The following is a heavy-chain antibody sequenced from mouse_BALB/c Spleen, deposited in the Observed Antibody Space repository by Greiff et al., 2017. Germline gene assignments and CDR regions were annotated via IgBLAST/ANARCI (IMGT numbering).Heavy chain of an antibody. V-gene: IGHV3-2*02. CDR1: GYSITSDYA. CDR2: ISYSGST. D-gene: IGHD3-2*02. J-gene: IGHJ2*01. CDR3: ARLGEDSSDYFDY. Sequence: VQLQQSGPGLVKPSQSLSLTCTVTGYSITSDYAWNWIRQFPGNKLEWMGYISYSGSTSYNPSLKSRISITRDTSKNQFFLQLNSVTTEDTATYYCARLGEDSSDYFDYWGQGTTLTVSS.